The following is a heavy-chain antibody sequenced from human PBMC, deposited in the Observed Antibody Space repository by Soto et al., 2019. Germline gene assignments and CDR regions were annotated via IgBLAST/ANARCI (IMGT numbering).Heavy chain of an antibody. CDR1: GGSISPYY. CDR2: IYYSGTT. Sequence: SDTLSLTCTVSGGSISPYYWAWIRQPPGKGLEWIGYIYYSGTTTYNPSLKSRVAISLETSKSQFSLRLSSVTASDTAVYYCARLGEYYQSLDPWGQGTLVTVSS. CDR3: ARLGEYYQSLDP. V-gene: IGHV4-59*08. J-gene: IGHJ5*02. D-gene: IGHD2-2*01.